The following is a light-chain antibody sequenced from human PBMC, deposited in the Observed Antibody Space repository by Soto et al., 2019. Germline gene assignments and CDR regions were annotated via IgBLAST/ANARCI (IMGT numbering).Light chain of an antibody. J-gene: IGKJ1*01. CDR1: QTISSW. CDR2: KAS. CDR3: QHYNSYSEA. V-gene: IGKV1-5*03. Sequence: DIQMTQSPSTLSGSVGDRVTITCRASQTISSWLAWYQQKTGKAPKLLIYKASTLKSGVPSRFSGSGSGTEFTLTISRLQPDDFATYYCQHYNSYSEAFGQGTKVDI.